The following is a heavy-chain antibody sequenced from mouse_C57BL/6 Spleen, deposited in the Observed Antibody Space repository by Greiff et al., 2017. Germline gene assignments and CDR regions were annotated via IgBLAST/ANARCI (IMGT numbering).Heavy chain of an antibody. V-gene: IGHV14-2*01. Sequence: VQLQQSGAELVKPGASVKLSCTASGFNIKDYYMHWVKQRTEQGLEWIGRIDPEDGDTKYAPKFKGKATITADTSSNTAYLQLSSLTSEDTAVYYCARNTGHYAMDYWGQGTSVTVSS. D-gene: IGHD4-1*01. J-gene: IGHJ4*01. CDR2: IDPEDGDT. CDR3: ARNTGHYAMDY. CDR1: GFNIKDYY.